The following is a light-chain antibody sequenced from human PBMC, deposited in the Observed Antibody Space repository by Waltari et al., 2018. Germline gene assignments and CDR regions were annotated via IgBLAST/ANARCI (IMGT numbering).Light chain of an antibody. CDR3: SSFTDTHTLL. CDR2: DVT. V-gene: IGLV2-14*03. CDR1: SNDVGASKF. Sequence: QFALTQPASVSGSPGQSITISCTGTSNDVGASKFVSWYQQHPGRAPQLLIYDVTERPSGISYRFSGSKSANTASLTISGLLPEDEAIYYCSSFTDTHTLLFGGGTTVTVL. J-gene: IGLJ2*01.